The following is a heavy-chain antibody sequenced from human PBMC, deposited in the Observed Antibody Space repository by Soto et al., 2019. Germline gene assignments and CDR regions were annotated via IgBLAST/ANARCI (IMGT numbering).Heavy chain of an antibody. CDR2: IYPGDSDA. V-gene: IGHV5-51*01. J-gene: IGHJ4*02. D-gene: IGHD3-9*01. CDR1: GYSFTDYW. CDR3: ARQADYNILTGYFYYFDY. Sequence: LGESLKISCKSSGYSFTDYWIGWVRQMPGKGLEWMGIIYPGDSDARYSPSFQGQVTISVDTSINTAFLRWNSLTASDTAMYYCARQADYNILTGYFYYFDYWGQGSLVTVPQ.